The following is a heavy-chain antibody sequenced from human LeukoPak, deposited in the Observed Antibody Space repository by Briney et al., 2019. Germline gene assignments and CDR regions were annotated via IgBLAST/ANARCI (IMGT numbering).Heavy chain of an antibody. J-gene: IGHJ5*02. CDR1: GFIFNNYG. V-gene: IGHV3-23*01. CDR2: ISNDGGGT. D-gene: IGHD3-22*01. Sequence: GGSLRLSCAASGFIFNNYGLIRVRQAPGKGLEWVSAISNDGGGTQYADFVEGRFTISRDNSKNTLFLQMSGLRAEDTALYYCAKGSSGYFADLWGQGTLVTVSS. CDR3: AKGSSGYFADL.